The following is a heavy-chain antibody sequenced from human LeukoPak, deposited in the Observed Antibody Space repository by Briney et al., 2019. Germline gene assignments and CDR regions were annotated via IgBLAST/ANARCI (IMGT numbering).Heavy chain of an antibody. CDR2: IYYSGST. J-gene: IGHJ3*02. V-gene: IGHV4-59*08. Sequence: PSETLSLTCTVSGGSISSYYWSWIRQPPGKGLEWIGYIYYSGSTNYNPSLKSRVTISVDTSKNQFSLKLSSVTAADTAVYYCARHYGDYPDAFDIWGKGTMVTVSS. D-gene: IGHD4-17*01. CDR1: GGSISSYY. CDR3: ARHYGDYPDAFDI.